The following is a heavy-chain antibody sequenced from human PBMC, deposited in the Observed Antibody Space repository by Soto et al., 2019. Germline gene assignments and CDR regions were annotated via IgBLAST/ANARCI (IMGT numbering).Heavy chain of an antibody. J-gene: IGHJ4*02. V-gene: IGHV3-30*18. CDR1: GFTFSSYG. D-gene: IGHD3-9*01. Sequence: GGSLRLSCAASGFTFSSYGMHWVRQAPGKGLEWVAVISYDGSNKYYADSVKGRFTISRDNSKNTLYLQMNSLRAEDTAVYYCAKDSYYDILTGYDYWGQGTLVTVSS. CDR2: ISYDGSNK. CDR3: AKDSYYDILTGYDY.